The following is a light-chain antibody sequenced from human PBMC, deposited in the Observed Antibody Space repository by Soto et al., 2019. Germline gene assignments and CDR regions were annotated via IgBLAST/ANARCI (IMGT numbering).Light chain of an antibody. Sequence: QSVLTQPPSVSGAPGQRVTISCTGSNSNIGAGFDVHWYQQFPGTAPKLLIYRNNQRPSGVPDRFSGSKSGTSASLAITGVEADDEADYYCQSFWVFGGGTKLTVL. V-gene: IGLV1-40*01. J-gene: IGLJ2*01. CDR2: RNN. CDR3: QSFWV. CDR1: NSNIGAGFD.